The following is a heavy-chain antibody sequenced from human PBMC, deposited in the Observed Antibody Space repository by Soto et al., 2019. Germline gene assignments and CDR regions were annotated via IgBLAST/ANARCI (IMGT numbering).Heavy chain of an antibody. CDR3: ARYRGGYGPPDV. Sequence: QVQLVESGGGLVKPGGSLRLSCAASGFSFSDSYMSWVRQAPGKGLEWVAYISCSSGYTGYADSVKGRFTISRDNDKKSRYLQMNNLRVEYRALYYYARYRGGYGPPDVWGQGTTVTVSS. V-gene: IGHV3-11*06. CDR2: ISCSSGYT. CDR1: GFSFSDSY. D-gene: IGHD1-26*01. J-gene: IGHJ6*02.